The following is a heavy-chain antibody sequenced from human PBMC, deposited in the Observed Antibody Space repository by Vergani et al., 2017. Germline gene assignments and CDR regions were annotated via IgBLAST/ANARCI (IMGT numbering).Heavy chain of an antibody. CDR2: VHTDGTA. CDR3: ARDQWDDDGPRGWFAP. CDR1: GYSISTGYY. D-gene: IGHD5-24*01. V-gene: IGHV4-38-2*02. J-gene: IGHJ5*02. Sequence: QVQLQQWGPGLVTPSETLSLTCAVSGYSISTGYYWGWIRQPAGKGLEWLGRVHTDGTAYYNPSLRTRVRLSADLSQSQFSLKMTSLTAADTAVYFCARDQWDDDGPRGWFAPWGQGILVTVSS.